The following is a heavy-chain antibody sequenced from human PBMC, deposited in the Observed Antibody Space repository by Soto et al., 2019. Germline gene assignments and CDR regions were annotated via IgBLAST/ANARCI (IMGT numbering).Heavy chain of an antibody. D-gene: IGHD3-22*01. J-gene: IGHJ4*02. V-gene: IGHV3-23*01. CDR3: AKDGQGFYDTSGRGY. CDR2: ISSGGTST. CDR1: GFTFSTYA. Sequence: GSLRLSCAASGFTFSTYAMSWVRQAPGKGLEWVSAISSGGTSTYYADSVKGRFTISRDNSKNTLFLQMISLRAEDTAIYYCAKDGQGFYDTSGRGYWGQGTLVTVSS.